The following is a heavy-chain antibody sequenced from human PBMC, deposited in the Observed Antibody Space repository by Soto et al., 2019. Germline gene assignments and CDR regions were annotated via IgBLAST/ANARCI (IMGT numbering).Heavy chain of an antibody. D-gene: IGHD3-3*01. Sequence: GASVKVSCKASGYTLTELSMHWVRQAPGKGLEWMGGFDPEDGETIYAQKFQGRVTMTEDTSTDTAYMELSSLRSEDTAVYYCATMSGFILEWLFNYWGQGTLVTVSS. V-gene: IGHV1-24*01. J-gene: IGHJ4*02. CDR1: GYTLTELS. CDR3: ATMSGFILEWLFNY. CDR2: FDPEDGET.